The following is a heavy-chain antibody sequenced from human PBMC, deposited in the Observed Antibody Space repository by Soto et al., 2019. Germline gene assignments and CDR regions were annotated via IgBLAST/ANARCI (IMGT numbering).Heavy chain of an antibody. V-gene: IGHV1-69*01. J-gene: IGHJ6*02. D-gene: IGHD2-2*01. CDR1: GGTFSSYA. Sequence: QVQLVQSGAEVKKPGSSVKVSCKASGGTFSSYAISWVRHASGQGLEWMGGIIPISGTANYAQKFQGRVTITADESTSTAYMELSSLRSEDTAVYYCARSQGSSTSLEIYYYYYYGMDVWGQGTTVTVSS. CDR3: ARSQGSSTSLEIYYYYYYGMDV. CDR2: IIPISGTA.